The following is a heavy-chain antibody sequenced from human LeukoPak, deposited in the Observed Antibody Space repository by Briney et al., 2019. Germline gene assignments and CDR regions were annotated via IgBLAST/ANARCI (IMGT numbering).Heavy chain of an antibody. J-gene: IGHJ4*02. V-gene: IGHV4-39*01. D-gene: IGHD3-22*01. CDR2: IYYSGST. Sequence: SETLSLTCTVSGGSISNYYWSWIRQPPGKGLEWIGSIYYSGSTYYNPSLKSRVTISVDTSKNQFSLKLSSVTAADTAVYYCARHARLLGLDYWGQGTLVTVSS. CDR3: ARHARLLGLDY. CDR1: GGSISNYY.